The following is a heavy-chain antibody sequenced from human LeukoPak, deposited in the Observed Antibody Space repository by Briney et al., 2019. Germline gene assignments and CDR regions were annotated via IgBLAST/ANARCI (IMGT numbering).Heavy chain of an antibody. J-gene: IGHJ4*02. CDR3: ARLACSGTSCYTVVDY. V-gene: IGHV5-51*01. CDR2: IYPSDSDT. Sequence: GESLKISCKGSGYTFTSYWIGWVRQMPGKGLEWMGIIYPSDSDTRYSPSFQGQVTISADKSISTAYQQWSSLKASDTAMYYCARLACSGTSCYTVVDYWGQGTLVTVSS. CDR1: GYTFTSYW. D-gene: IGHD2-2*02.